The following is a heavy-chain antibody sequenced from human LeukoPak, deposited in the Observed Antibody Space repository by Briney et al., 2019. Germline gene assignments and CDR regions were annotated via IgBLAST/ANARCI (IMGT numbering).Heavy chain of an antibody. J-gene: IGHJ4*02. D-gene: IGHD3-3*01. CDR1: GYTFTSYG. CDR3: ARGPLRFLGGIDY. CDR2: IIPIFGTA. Sequence: SVKVSCKASGYTFTSYGISWVRQAPGQGLEWMGGIIPIFGTANYAQRFQGRVTITADESTSTAYMELSSLRSEDTAAYYCARGPLRFLGGIDYWGQGTLVTVSS. V-gene: IGHV1-69*13.